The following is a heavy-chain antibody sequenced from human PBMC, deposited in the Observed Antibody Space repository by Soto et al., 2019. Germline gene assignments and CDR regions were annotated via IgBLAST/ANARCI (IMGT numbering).Heavy chain of an antibody. CDR3: ARLLVRGVTITSGFYP. CDR1: GYSFTSYC. V-gene: IGHV5-51*01. J-gene: IGHJ5*02. D-gene: IGHD3-10*02. CDR2: IYPGDSDT. Sequence: GESLKISCKGSGYSFTSYCIGWVRQMPGKGLEWMGIIYPGDSDTRYSPSFQGQVTISADKSISTAYLQWSSLKASDTAMYYCARLLVRGVTITSGFYPFGQGTVVTVSS.